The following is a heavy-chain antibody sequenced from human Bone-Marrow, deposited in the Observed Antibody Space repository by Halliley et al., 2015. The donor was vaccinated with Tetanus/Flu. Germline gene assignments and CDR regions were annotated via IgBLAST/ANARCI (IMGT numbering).Heavy chain of an antibody. V-gene: IGHV4-31*02. Sequence: GFIFDDGNTNYKSSLKSRVTISMDKSKNQFSLKMSSVTAADTAVYFCARGYISYGVISYYFVDWGQGTLVTVSS. CDR3: ARGYISYGVISYYFVD. CDR2: IFDDGNT. D-gene: IGHD2-8*01. J-gene: IGHJ4*02.